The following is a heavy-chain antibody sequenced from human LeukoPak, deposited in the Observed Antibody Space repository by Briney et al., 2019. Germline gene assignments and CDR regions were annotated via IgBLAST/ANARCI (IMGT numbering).Heavy chain of an antibody. J-gene: IGHJ4*02. D-gene: IGHD3-10*01. Sequence: PGGSLRLSCAASGFTFSSYSMNWVRQAPEKGLEWVSSISSSSSYIYYADSVKGRFTISRDNAKNSLYLQMNSLRAEDTAVYYCARVGGSYYPRYFDYWGQGTLVTVSS. CDR2: ISSSSSYI. V-gene: IGHV3-21*01. CDR1: GFTFSSYS. CDR3: ARVGGSYYPRYFDY.